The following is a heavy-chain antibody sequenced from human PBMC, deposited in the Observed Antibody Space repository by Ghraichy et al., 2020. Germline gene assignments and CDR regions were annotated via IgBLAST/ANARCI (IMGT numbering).Heavy chain of an antibody. CDR3: ARGHESWSGFRLKYYGMDV. D-gene: IGHD3-3*01. Sequence: GGSLRLSCIDSGFSFSDRSMNWVRQAPGKGLEWLSYISSKSSTIQYADSVKGRFIISRDNAKNSVYLQMSSLRDEDTAVYYCARGHESWSGFRLKYYGMDVWGQGATVIVSS. CDR2: ISSKSSTI. V-gene: IGHV3-48*02. J-gene: IGHJ6*02. CDR1: GFSFSDRS.